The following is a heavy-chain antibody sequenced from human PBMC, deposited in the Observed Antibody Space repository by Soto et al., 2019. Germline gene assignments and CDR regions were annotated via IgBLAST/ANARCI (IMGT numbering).Heavy chain of an antibody. J-gene: IGHJ6*03. CDR2: ISGSGGST. CDR1: GFTFSSYA. CDR3: AKSDTIFSGLGDYYYYYMDV. Sequence: GGSLRLSCAASGFTFSSYAMSWVRQAPGKGLEWVSAISGSGGSTYYATSVKGRFPIPRDNSKNTLYLQMNSLRAEDTAVYYCAKSDTIFSGLGDYYYYYMDVWGKGTTVTVSS. V-gene: IGHV3-23*01. D-gene: IGHD3-9*01.